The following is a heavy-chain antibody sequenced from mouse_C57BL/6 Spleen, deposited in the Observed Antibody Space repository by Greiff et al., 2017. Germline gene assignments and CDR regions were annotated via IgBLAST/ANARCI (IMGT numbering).Heavy chain of an antibody. J-gene: IGHJ4*01. CDR3: ARGGYAMDY. CDR2: IDPSDSYT. V-gene: IGHV1-50*01. CDR1: GYTFTSYW. Sequence: VQLQQSGAELVKPGASVKLSCKASGYTFTSYWMQWVKQRPGQGLEWIGEIDPSDSYTNYNQKFKGKATLTVDKSSSTAYMQLSSLTSEDSAVYYCARGGYAMDYWGQGTSVTVSS.